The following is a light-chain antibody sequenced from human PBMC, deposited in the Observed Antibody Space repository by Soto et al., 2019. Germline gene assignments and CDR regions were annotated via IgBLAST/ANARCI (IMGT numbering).Light chain of an antibody. CDR1: QSVSSK. CDR2: DAS. CDR3: QQRSNWPPFT. Sequence: EIVMTQSPATLSVSPGEGATLSCRASQSVSSKLAWYQQKPGQAPRLLIYDASNRATGIPARFSGSGSGTDFTLTISSLEPEDFAVYYCQQRSNWPPFTFGGGTKVDIK. V-gene: IGKV3-11*01. J-gene: IGKJ4*01.